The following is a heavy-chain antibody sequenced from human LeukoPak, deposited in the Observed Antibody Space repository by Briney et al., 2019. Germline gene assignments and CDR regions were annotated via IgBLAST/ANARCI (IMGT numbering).Heavy chain of an antibody. V-gene: IGHV3-74*01. CDR3: AREDTSLEKYGFDY. J-gene: IGHJ4*02. CDR1: GFTFSSYW. D-gene: IGHD5-18*01. CDR2: ISSDGSST. Sequence: GGSLRLSCAASGFTFSSYWMHWVRQAPGKGLVWVSRISSDGSSTSYADSVKGRFTISRDNAKNTLYLQMSSLRAEDTAVYYCAREDTSLEKYGFDYWGQGTLVTVSS.